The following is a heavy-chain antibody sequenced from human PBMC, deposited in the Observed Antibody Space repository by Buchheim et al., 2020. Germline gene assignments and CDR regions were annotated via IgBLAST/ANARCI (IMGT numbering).Heavy chain of an antibody. CDR2: IYYSRST. CDR1: GGSISSGGYY. CDR3: ARGGNYDILTGYYTGVPYYYYGMDV. V-gene: IGHV4-31*03. D-gene: IGHD3-9*01. Sequence: QVQLQESGPGLVKPSQTLSLTCTVSGGSISSGGYYWSWIRQHPGKGLEWIGYIYYSRSTYYNPSLKSRVTISVDTSKNQFSRKLSSVTAADTAVYYCARGGNYDILTGYYTGVPYYYYGMDVWGQGT. J-gene: IGHJ6*02.